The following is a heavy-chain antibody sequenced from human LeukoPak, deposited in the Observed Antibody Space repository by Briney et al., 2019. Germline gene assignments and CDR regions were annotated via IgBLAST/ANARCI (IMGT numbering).Heavy chain of an antibody. Sequence: GGSLRLSCAASGFTFSDYYMSWIRQAPGKGLEWVSYISSSGSTIYYADSVKARFTISRDNAKNSLYLQMNSLRAEDTAVYYCARAVLRDPDFWSGYLHTYSDYWGQGTLVTVSS. CDR3: ARAVLRDPDFWSGYLHTYSDY. V-gene: IGHV3-11*01. CDR2: ISSSGSTI. J-gene: IGHJ4*02. D-gene: IGHD3-3*01. CDR1: GFTFSDYY.